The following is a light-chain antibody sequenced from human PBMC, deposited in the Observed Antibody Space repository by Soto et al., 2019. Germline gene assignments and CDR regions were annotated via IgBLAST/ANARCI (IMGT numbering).Light chain of an antibody. Sequence: DIQMTQSPSSLSASVGDRVTITCQASQDINIYLNWYQQKPGQAPQLLIYDASNLETGVPSRFSGSGYGTDFTFTISSLQPEDLATYYCQQYDNLPITFGGGTKVDIK. CDR2: DAS. CDR3: QQYDNLPIT. V-gene: IGKV1-33*01. J-gene: IGKJ4*01. CDR1: QDINIY.